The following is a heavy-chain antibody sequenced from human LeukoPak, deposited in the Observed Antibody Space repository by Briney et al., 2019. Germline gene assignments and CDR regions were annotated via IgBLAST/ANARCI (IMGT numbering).Heavy chain of an antibody. CDR3: AKEPTSYTSGWYFHH. CDR1: GFIFSNYS. J-gene: IGHJ1*01. V-gene: IGHV3-30*18. CDR2: ISHDGRTE. D-gene: IGHD6-25*01. Sequence: GGSLRLSCAASGFIFSNYSMHWVRQAPAKGPERVAVISHDGRTEFYADSVKGRFTISRDNSKNTLDLQMFSLRAEDTAVYYCAKEPTSYTSGWYFHHWGQGTLVTVSS.